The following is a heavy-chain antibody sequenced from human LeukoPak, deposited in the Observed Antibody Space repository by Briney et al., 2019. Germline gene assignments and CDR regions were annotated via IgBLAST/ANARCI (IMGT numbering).Heavy chain of an antibody. CDR3: PKKHFPTSGWIDS. J-gene: IGHJ4*02. CDR2: ISASLGTP. V-gene: IGHV3-23*01. CDR1: GFTFSSFA. D-gene: IGHD6-19*01. Sequence: PGGSLRLSCTASGFTFSSFAMAWVRHAPGKGLECVSTISASLGTPYYSDSVKGRFTISRDNSKNTVSLEMNSLRAEDTAVYYCPKKHFPTSGWIDSWGQGTLVTVSS.